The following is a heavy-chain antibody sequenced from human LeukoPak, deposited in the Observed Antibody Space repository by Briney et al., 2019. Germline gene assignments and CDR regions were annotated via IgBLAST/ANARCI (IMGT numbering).Heavy chain of an antibody. CDR2: IYPGDSDT. Sequence: GESLKISCKGPGYSFTSYWIGWVRQMPGKGLEWMGIIYPGDSDTRYSPSFQGQVTISADKSISTAYLQWSSLKASDTAMYYCARFFGYCSGGSCSSIDYWGQGTLVTVSS. J-gene: IGHJ4*02. CDR3: ARFFGYCSGGSCSSIDY. D-gene: IGHD2-15*01. CDR1: GYSFTSYW. V-gene: IGHV5-51*01.